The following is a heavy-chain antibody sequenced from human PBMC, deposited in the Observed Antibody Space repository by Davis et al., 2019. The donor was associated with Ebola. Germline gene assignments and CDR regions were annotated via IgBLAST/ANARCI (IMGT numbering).Heavy chain of an antibody. CDR3: ARGARDIVVVPATPRGS. D-gene: IGHD2-2*01. J-gene: IGHJ5*02. CDR1: GFTFSSYW. CDR2: IKQDGSEK. Sequence: PGGSLRLPCAASGFTFSSYWMSWVRQAPGKGLEWVANIKQDGSEKYYVDSVKGRFTISRDNSKNTLYLQMNSLRAEDTAVYYCARGARDIVVVPATPRGSWGQGTLVTVSS. V-gene: IGHV3-7*01.